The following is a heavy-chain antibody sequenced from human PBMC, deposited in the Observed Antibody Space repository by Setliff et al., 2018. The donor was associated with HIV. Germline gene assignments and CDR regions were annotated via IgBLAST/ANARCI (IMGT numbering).Heavy chain of an antibody. CDR2: INHSGNT. V-gene: IGHV4-34*01. CDR1: GGSFSGFY. CDR3: ARGLGHYGSGSSLPLGY. J-gene: IGHJ4*02. D-gene: IGHD3-10*01. Sequence: PSETLSLTCDVSGGSFSGFYWTWIRQPPVKGLWWIGEINHSGNTNYNPSLNSRVPISVDTSKNQFSLKMLSVTAADTAVYYCARGLGHYGSGSSLPLGYWGQGTLVTVSS.